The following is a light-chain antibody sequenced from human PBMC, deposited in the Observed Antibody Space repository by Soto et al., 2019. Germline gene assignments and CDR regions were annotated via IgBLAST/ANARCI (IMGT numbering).Light chain of an antibody. CDR3: QVWDSSSHHVV. J-gene: IGLJ3*02. Sequence: SYELTQPPSVAVAPGQTARITCGGNNIGSQSVHWYQQRPAQAPVLVIFYDRERPSGIPARFSASNPGNTAALTISRVEAGDEADYYCQVWDSSSHHVVFGGGTKLTVL. CDR2: YDR. CDR1: NIGSQS. V-gene: IGLV3-21*04.